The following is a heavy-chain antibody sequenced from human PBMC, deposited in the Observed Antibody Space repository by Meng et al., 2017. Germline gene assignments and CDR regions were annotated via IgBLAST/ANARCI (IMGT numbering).Heavy chain of an antibody. CDR1: GGSFCGLY. CDR3: ARVGSFLRDY. J-gene: IGHJ4*02. V-gene: IGHV4-34*01. CDR2: INHSGST. Sequence: LRKGGEGWLKPSGTLSLTCAVYGGSFCGLYWSWIRQRPGKGLEWIGEINHSGSTNYNPSLKSRVTISVDTSKSQFSLKLSSVTAADTAVYYCARVGSFLRDYWGQGTLVTVSS. D-gene: IGHD2/OR15-2a*01.